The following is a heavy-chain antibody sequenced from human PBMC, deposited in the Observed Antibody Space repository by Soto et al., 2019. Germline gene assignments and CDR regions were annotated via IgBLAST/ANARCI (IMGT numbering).Heavy chain of an antibody. D-gene: IGHD3-3*01. V-gene: IGHV1-8*01. Sequence: QVQLVQSGAEVMKPGASVKVSCKASGYTFTSYDINWVRQATGQGLEWMGWMNPNSGNTGYAQKFQGRVTMTRNTSISTAYMELSSLRSEDTAVYYCARAIFPYYDFWSGYFDYWGQGTLVTVSS. CDR3: ARAIFPYYDFWSGYFDY. CDR1: GYTFTSYD. CDR2: MNPNSGNT. J-gene: IGHJ4*02.